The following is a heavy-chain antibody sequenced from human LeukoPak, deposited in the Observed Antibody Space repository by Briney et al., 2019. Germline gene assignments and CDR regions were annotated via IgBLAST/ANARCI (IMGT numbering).Heavy chain of an antibody. CDR3: ARDSGDYYDSSGYNWFDP. Sequence: ASVKVSCKASGYTFTGYYMHWVRQAPGQGLEWMGRINPNSGGKNYAQKFRGRVTMTRDTSISRAYMELSMLRSDDTAVYYCARDSGDYYDSSGYNWFDPWGQGTLVTVSS. J-gene: IGHJ5*02. CDR2: INPNSGGK. V-gene: IGHV1-2*06. D-gene: IGHD3-22*01. CDR1: GYTFTGYY.